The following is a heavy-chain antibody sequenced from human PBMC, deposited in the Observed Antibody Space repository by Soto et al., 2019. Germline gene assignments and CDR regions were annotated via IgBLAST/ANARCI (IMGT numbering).Heavy chain of an antibody. Sequence: PSETLSITCTVSGGSISSYYWGWIRQPPGKELEWIGYIYYSGSTNYNPSLESRVTISVDTSKNQFSLKLSSVTAADTAVYYCARARSHEWELLVQYFDYWGQGTLVTVSS. CDR3: ARARSHEWELLVQYFDY. J-gene: IGHJ4*02. V-gene: IGHV4-59*01. D-gene: IGHD1-26*01. CDR2: IYYSGST. CDR1: GGSISSYY.